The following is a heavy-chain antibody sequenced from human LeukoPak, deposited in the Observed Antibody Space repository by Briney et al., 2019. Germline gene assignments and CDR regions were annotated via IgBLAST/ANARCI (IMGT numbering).Heavy chain of an antibody. CDR3: AKEYPRAAAGYYYYGMDV. Sequence: ALVKVSCKASGYTFTSYGISWVRQAPGQGLEWMGWISAYNGNTNYAQKLQGRVTMTTDTSTSTAYMELRSLRSDDMAVYYCAKEYPRAAAGYYYYGMDVWGQGTTVTVSS. J-gene: IGHJ6*02. V-gene: IGHV1-18*03. D-gene: IGHD6-13*01. CDR1: GYTFTSYG. CDR2: ISAYNGNT.